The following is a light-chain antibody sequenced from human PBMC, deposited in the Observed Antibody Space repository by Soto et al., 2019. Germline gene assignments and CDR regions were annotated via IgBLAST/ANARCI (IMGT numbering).Light chain of an antibody. CDR2: EVN. CDR3: SSFTTTSTHV. J-gene: IGLJ1*01. Sequence: QSVLPQPPSASGSPGQSVAISCTGTSSDVGGYNYVSWYQQHPGKAPKLMIYEVNKRPSGVPDRFSGSKSGNTASLTVSGLQAEDEADYYCSSFTTTSTHVFGTGTKVTVL. V-gene: IGLV2-8*01. CDR1: SSDVGGYNY.